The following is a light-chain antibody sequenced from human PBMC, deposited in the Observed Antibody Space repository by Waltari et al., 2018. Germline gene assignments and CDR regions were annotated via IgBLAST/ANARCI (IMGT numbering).Light chain of an antibody. V-gene: IGLV6-57*04. CDR1: SGSISRNY. CDR3: QSYDGNNWV. J-gene: IGLJ3*02. CDR2: EDK. Sequence: NFMLTQPHSVSESPGETVTISCTRSSGSISRNYMPWYQQRPGSAPTTVIYEDKERPSGVPDRFSGSIDVSSNSASLTISGLKTEDEADYYCQSYDGNNWVFGGGTKLTVL.